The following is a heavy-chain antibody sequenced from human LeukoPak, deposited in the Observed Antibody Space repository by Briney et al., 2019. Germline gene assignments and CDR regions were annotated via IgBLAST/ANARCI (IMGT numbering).Heavy chain of an antibody. D-gene: IGHD6-19*01. J-gene: IGHJ6*02. CDR3: ARDHSSGWHYYYYYGMDV. Sequence: SETLSLTCAVYGGSFSGYYWSWIRQPPGKGLEWIGEINHSGSTNYNPSLKSRVTISVDTSKNQFSLKLSSVTAADTAVYYCARDHSSGWHYYYYYGMDVWGQGTTVTVSS. CDR1: GGSFSGYY. V-gene: IGHV4-34*01. CDR2: INHSGST.